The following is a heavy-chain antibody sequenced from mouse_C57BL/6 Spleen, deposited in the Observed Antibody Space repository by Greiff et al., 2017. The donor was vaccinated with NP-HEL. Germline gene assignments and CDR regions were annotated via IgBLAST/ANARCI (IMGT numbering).Heavy chain of an antibody. D-gene: IGHD4-1*01. V-gene: IGHV5-17*01. CDR3: ARRGGNWDSRYWYFDV. CDR1: GFTFSDYG. Sequence: EVKVVESGGGLVKPGGSLKLSCAASGFTFSDYGMHWVRQAPEKGLEWVAYISSGSSTIYYADTVKGRFTISRDNAKNTLFLQMTSRRSEDTTMYYCARRGGNWDSRYWYFDVWGTGTTVTVSS. J-gene: IGHJ1*03. CDR2: ISSGSSTI.